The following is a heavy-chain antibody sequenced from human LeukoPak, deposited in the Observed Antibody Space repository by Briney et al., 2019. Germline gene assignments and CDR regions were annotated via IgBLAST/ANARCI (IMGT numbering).Heavy chain of an antibody. Sequence: EASVKVSCKASGYTFTSYAMHWVRQAPGQRLEWMGWINAGNGNTKYSQKFQGRVTITRDTSASTAYMELSSLRSEDTAVYYCARDRLTTVARFDPWGQGTLVTVSS. CDR3: ARDRLTTVARFDP. CDR1: GYTFTSYA. D-gene: IGHD4-23*01. J-gene: IGHJ5*02. V-gene: IGHV1-3*01. CDR2: INAGNGNT.